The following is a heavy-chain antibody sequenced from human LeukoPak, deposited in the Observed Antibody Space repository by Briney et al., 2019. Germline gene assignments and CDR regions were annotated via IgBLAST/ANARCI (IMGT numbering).Heavy chain of an antibody. D-gene: IGHD5-24*01. CDR2: INPNSGGT. CDR1: GYTFTGYY. V-gene: IGHV1-2*06. Sequence: ASVKVSCKASGYTFTGYYMHWVRQAPGQGLEWMGRINPNSGGTNYAQKFQGRVTMTRDTSISTAYMELSRLRSDDTAVYYCAVVRDGYKKHVDIWGQGTMVTVSS. CDR3: AVVRDGYKKHVDI. J-gene: IGHJ3*02.